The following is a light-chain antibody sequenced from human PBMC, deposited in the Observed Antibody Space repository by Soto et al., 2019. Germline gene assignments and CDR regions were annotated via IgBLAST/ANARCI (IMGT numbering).Light chain of an antibody. J-gene: IGKJ2*01. V-gene: IGKV1-9*01. CDR3: QHLNSYPYT. CDR2: AAS. Sequence: DIQLTQCPSFLSASVGDRVTITCRASQGISSYLAWYQQKPGKAPKLLIYAASTLQSGVPPRCSGSGFETDFSLTISSLQPEDFATYYCQHLNSYPYTFGQGTKLEIK. CDR1: QGISSY.